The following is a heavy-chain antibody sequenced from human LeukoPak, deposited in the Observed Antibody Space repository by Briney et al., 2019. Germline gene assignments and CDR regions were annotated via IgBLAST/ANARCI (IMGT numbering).Heavy chain of an antibody. CDR3: ARALMYXXXYXDY. J-gene: IGHJ4*02. CDR2: INHSGST. CDR1: GGSFSGYY. Sequence: ETLXXTXAVYGGSFSGYYWSWIRQPPGKGLEWIGEINHSGSTNYNPSLKSRVTISVDTSKNQFSLKLSSVTAADTAVYYCARALMYXXXYXDYWGQGTLVTVSS. D-gene: IGHD1-26*01. V-gene: IGHV4-34*01.